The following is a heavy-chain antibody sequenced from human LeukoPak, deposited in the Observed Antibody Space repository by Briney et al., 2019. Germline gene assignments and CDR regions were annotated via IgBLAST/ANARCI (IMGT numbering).Heavy chain of an antibody. Sequence: GGSLRLSCAASGFTFSTYAMHWVRQAPGKGLEWVAVISYDGSNKYYADSVKGRFTISRDNSKNTLYLQMNSLRAEDTAMYYCAGDHVPAAARCFDYWGQGTLVTVSS. V-gene: IGHV3-30-3*01. CDR1: GFTFSTYA. J-gene: IGHJ4*02. CDR3: AGDHVPAAARCFDY. D-gene: IGHD2-2*01. CDR2: ISYDGSNK.